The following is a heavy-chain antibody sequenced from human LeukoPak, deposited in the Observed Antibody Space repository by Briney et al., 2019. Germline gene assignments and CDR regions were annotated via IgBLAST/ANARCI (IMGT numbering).Heavy chain of an antibody. J-gene: IGHJ4*02. V-gene: IGHV3-74*01. CDR2: INGDGSST. Sequence: GGSLRLSCAASGFTFSNYWMHWVRQAPGKGLVCVSRINGDGSSTNYADSVKGRFTISRDSSKNTLYLQMDSLRVEDTAVYYCVRGHSRGGFFDYWGQGALVTVSS. D-gene: IGHD2-21*01. CDR3: VRGHSRGGFFDY. CDR1: GFTFSNYW.